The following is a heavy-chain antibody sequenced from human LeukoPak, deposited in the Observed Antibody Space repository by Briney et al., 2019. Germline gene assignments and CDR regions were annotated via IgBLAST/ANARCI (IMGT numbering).Heavy chain of an antibody. CDR2: INHSGST. CDR3: ARLRGVTNIYYYYMDV. J-gene: IGHJ6*03. V-gene: IGHV4-34*01. CDR1: GGSFSGYY. D-gene: IGHD3-10*01. Sequence: PSETLSLTCAVYGGSFSGYYWSWIRQPPGKGLEWIGEINHSGSTNYNPSLKSRVTISVDTSKNQFSLKLSSVTAADTAVYYCARLRGVTNIYYYYMDVWGKGTTVIVSS.